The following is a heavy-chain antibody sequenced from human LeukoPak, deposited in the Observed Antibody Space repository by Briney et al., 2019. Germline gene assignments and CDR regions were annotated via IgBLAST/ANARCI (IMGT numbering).Heavy chain of an antibody. CDR2: ISWNSGSI. V-gene: IGHV3-9*01. J-gene: IGHJ4*02. CDR3: ATLTVAARTANFDY. D-gene: IGHD6-6*01. Sequence: GRSLRLSCAASGFTFDDYAMHWVRQAPGKGLEWVSGISWNSGSIGYADSVKGRFTISRDNAKNPLYLQMNSLRAEDTALYYCATLTVAARTANFDYWGQGTLVIVSS. CDR1: GFTFDDYA.